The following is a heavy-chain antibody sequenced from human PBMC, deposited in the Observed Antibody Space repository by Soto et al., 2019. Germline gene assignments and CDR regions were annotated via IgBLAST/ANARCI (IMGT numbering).Heavy chain of an antibody. J-gene: IGHJ4*02. CDR3: ARGYSYTQPVFDY. Sequence: GGSLRLSCAASGFTVSNNYMTWVRQAPGKGLEWVSFIYSSGSTYYADSKKGRFTISRDNFKNTLYLQMNSLRAEDTAVYYCARGYSYTQPVFDYWGLGTLVTVSS. V-gene: IGHV3-53*01. D-gene: IGHD5-18*01. CDR1: GFTVSNNY. CDR2: IYSSGST.